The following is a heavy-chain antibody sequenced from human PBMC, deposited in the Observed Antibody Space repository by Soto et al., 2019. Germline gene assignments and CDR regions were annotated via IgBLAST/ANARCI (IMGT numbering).Heavy chain of an antibody. CDR1: GGSISSYY. CDR3: ARDRSLIVGAMYYYYGMDV. CDR2: IYYSGST. J-gene: IGHJ6*02. V-gene: IGHV4-59*01. D-gene: IGHD1-26*01. Sequence: SDTLSLTCTVSGGSISSYYWSWIRQPPGKGLEWIGYIYYSGSTNYNPSLKSRVTISVDTSKNQFSLKLSSVTAADTAVYYCARDRSLIVGAMYYYYGMDVWGQGTTVTVSS.